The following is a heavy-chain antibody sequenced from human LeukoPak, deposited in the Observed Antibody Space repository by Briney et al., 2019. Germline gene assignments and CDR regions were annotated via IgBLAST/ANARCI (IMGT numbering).Heavy chain of an antibody. CDR2: IYYSGST. J-gene: IGHJ3*02. CDR3: ARSGYSYGADAFDI. V-gene: IGHV4-59*01. Sequence: SETLSLTCTVSGGSISSYYWSWIRQPPGKGLEWIGYIYYSGSTNYNPSLKSRVTISVDTSKNQFSLKLSSVTAADTAVYYCARSGYSYGADAFDIWGQGTMVTVSS. CDR1: GGSISSYY. D-gene: IGHD5-18*01.